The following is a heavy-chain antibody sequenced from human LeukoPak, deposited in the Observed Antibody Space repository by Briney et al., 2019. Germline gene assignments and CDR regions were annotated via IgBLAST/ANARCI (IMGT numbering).Heavy chain of an antibody. D-gene: IGHD4-17*01. Sequence: SETLSLTCTVSGGSISSYYWSWIRQPPGKGLEWIGYIYYSGSTNYNPSLKSRVNISEETSKKQFSLKRRARAAADTAVYYCARDRAYGDYGTFDYWGQGTLVTVSS. CDR1: GGSISSYY. CDR3: ARDRAYGDYGTFDY. J-gene: IGHJ4*02. V-gene: IGHV4-59*01. CDR2: IYYSGST.